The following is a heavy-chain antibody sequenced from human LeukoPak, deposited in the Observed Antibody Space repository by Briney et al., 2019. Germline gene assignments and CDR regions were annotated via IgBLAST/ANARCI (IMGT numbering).Heavy chain of an antibody. CDR3: ARENYDFWSGYYADY. J-gene: IGHJ4*02. CDR1: GYTFTSYD. CDR2: MNPNSGNT. D-gene: IGHD3-3*01. Sequence: ASVKVSCKASGYTFTSYDINWVRQATGQGLEWMGWMNPNSGNTGYAQKLQGRVTMTTDTSTSTAYMELRSLRSDDTAVYYCARENYDFWSGYYADYWGQGTLVTVSS. V-gene: IGHV1-8*02.